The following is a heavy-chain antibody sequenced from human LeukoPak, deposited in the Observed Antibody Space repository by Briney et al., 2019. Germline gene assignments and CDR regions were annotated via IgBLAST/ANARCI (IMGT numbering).Heavy chain of an antibody. Sequence: SETLSLTCTVSGASITTYYWTWIRQPPGKGLEWIGYIHHSGSTNYNPSLKSRVTISLDTSRNQFSLRLSSVTAADTAVYFCAREYSTSSEGDYFDYWGQGSLVTVSS. V-gene: IGHV4-59*01. J-gene: IGHJ4*02. CDR3: AREYSTSSEGDYFDY. D-gene: IGHD6-6*01. CDR1: GASITTYY. CDR2: IHHSGST.